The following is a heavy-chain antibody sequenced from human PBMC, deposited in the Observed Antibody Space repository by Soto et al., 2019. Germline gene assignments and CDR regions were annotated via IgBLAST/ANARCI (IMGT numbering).Heavy chain of an antibody. V-gene: IGHV4-59*08. CDR2: IYSSGST. Sequence: QVQLQESGPGLVKPSETLSLTCTVSGGSISSYYWSWIRQPPGKGLEWIGYIYSSGSTNYNPSLKRRVTISVDTAKNQFSLKLSSVTAADTAVYYCARRHGSCFDYWGQGTLVTVSS. J-gene: IGHJ4*02. CDR1: GGSISSYY. CDR3: ARRHGSCFDY.